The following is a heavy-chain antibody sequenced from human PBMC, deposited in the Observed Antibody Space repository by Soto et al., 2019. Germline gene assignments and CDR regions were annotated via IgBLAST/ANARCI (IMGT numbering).Heavy chain of an antibody. CDR1: GGSISSYY. D-gene: IGHD4-4*01. Sequence: SETLSLTCTVSGGSISSYYWSWIRQPPGKGLEWIGYIYYSGSTNYNPSLKSRVTISVDTSKNQFSLKLSSVTAADTAVYYCARVSNYVYYFDYWGQGTLVTVSS. J-gene: IGHJ4*02. CDR2: IYYSGST. V-gene: IGHV4-59*01. CDR3: ARVSNYVYYFDY.